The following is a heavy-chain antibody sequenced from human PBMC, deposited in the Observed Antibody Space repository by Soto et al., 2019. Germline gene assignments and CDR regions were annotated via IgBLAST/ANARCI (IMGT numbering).Heavy chain of an antibody. Sequence: QVHLQQWGAGLLKPSETLSLTCSVSGGSFSGYYWSWIRQPPGKGLEWIGEIRHTGTTNYNPSLKSRVTISVDTSKNQFFLLLSSVTAADTAVYYCARDFNYYGSGKFDRWGQGTLVTVSS. V-gene: IGHV4-34*01. D-gene: IGHD3-10*01. J-gene: IGHJ4*02. CDR3: ARDFNYYGSGKFDR. CDR2: IRHTGTT. CDR1: GGSFSGYY.